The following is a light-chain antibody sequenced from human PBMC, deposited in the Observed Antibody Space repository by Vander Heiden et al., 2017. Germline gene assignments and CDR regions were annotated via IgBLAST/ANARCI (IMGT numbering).Light chain of an antibody. Sequence: IQITQSPSTLSASVGDRVTITCRASQSISSWLAWYQQKPGKAPKLLIYKASSLESGVPSRCSGSGSGTEFTLTISSRQPDEFATYYCQLYNSYSPVTFGGGTKVEIK. CDR3: QLYNSYSPVT. CDR2: KAS. CDR1: QSISSW. V-gene: IGKV1-5*03. J-gene: IGKJ4*01.